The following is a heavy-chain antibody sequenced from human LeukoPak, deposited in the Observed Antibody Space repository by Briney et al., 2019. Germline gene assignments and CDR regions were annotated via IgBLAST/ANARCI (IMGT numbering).Heavy chain of an antibody. CDR1: GFTFSSYG. CDR3: AKDANSGWSYFDY. CDR2: IRYDGSNQ. Sequence: GGSLRLSCAASGFTFSSYGMHWVRQAPGKGLEWVTFIRYDGSNQYYADSVKGRFTISRGNSKNTMYLQMNSLTAEDTAVYYCAKDANSGWSYFDYWGQGTLVTVSS. V-gene: IGHV3-30*02. D-gene: IGHD6-19*01. J-gene: IGHJ4*02.